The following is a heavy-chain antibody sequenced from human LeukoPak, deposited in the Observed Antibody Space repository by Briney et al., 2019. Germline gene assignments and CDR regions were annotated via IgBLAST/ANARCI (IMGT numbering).Heavy chain of an antibody. Sequence: GRSLRLSCAASGFTFGTYGMHWVRQAPGKGLEWVAVISYDGDNKYFADSVKGRFTISRDNSKNTLYLQMNSLRAEDTAVYYCAKDRLLLARGVIDAFDIWGQGTMVTVSS. CDR3: AKDRLLLARGVIDAFDI. J-gene: IGHJ3*02. D-gene: IGHD3-10*01. V-gene: IGHV3-30*18. CDR1: GFTFGTYG. CDR2: ISYDGDNK.